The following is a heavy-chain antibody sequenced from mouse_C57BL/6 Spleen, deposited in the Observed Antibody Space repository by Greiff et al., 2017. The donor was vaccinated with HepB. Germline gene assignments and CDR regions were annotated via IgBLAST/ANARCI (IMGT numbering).Heavy chain of an antibody. V-gene: IGHV2-6*01. J-gene: IGHJ3*01. CDR2: IWGVGST. CDR1: GFSLTSYG. CDR3: ASRGNSSFAY. D-gene: IGHD2-1*01. Sequence: VQGVESGPGLVAPSQSLSITCTVSGFSLTSYGVDWVRQSPGKGLEWLGVIWGVGSTNYNSALKSRLSISKDNSKSQVFLKMNSLQTDDTAMYYCASRGNSSFAYWGQGTLVTVSA.